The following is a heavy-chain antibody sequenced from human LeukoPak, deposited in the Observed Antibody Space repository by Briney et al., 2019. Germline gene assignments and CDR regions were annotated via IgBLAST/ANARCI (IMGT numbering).Heavy chain of an antibody. J-gene: IGHJ6*03. D-gene: IGHD3-22*01. CDR3: ARDPDYYDSSGYQTYYYYMDV. Sequence: ASVKVSCKASGYTFTAYAMIWVRQAPGQGLEWMGWINTNTGNPTYAQGFTGRFVFSLDTSVSTAYLQISSLKAEDTAVYYCARDPDYYDSSGYQTYYYYMDVWGKGTTVTVSS. CDR1: GYTFTAYA. V-gene: IGHV7-4-1*02. CDR2: INTNTGNP.